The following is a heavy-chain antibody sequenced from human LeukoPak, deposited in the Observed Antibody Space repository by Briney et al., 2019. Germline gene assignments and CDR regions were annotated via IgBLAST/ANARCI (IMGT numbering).Heavy chain of an antibody. D-gene: IGHD6-19*01. J-gene: IGHJ4*02. CDR3: ARDPSPYSSGWDPFDY. V-gene: IGHV4-59*12. CDR1: GGSISSYY. CDR2: IYYSGST. Sequence: SETLSLTCTVSGGSISSYYWSWIRQPPGKGLEWIGYIYYSGSTNYNPSLKSRVTISVDTSKNQFSLKLSSVTAADTAVYYCARDPSPYSSGWDPFDYWGQGTLVTVSS.